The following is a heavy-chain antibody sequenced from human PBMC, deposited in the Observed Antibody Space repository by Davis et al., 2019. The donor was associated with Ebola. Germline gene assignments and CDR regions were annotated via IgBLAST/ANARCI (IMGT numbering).Heavy chain of an antibody. CDR2: ISAYNGNT. Sequence: SVPVSCMASGYTFISYGTIRVRQAPGQGLEWMGWISAYNGNTNYAQKLQGRVTMTTDTSTSTAYMELRSLRSDDTAVYYCARASPLAAAGTFDPWGQGTLVTVSS. J-gene: IGHJ5*02. CDR3: ARASPLAAAGTFDP. D-gene: IGHD6-13*01. V-gene: IGHV1-18*01. CDR1: GYTFISYG.